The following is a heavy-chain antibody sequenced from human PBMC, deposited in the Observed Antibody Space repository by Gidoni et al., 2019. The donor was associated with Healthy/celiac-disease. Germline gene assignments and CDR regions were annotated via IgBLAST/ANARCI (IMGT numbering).Heavy chain of an antibody. D-gene: IGHD3-10*01. CDR3: ARDRSPGGDYGSGRRITYYYGMDV. CDR2: INSDGSRT. CDR1: GFTFSSYW. Sequence: EVQLVESGGGLVQPGGSLRLSCAASGFTFSSYWMHWVRQAPGKGLVWVSRINSDGSRTSYADSVKGRFTISRDNAKNTLYLQMNSLRAEDTAVYYCARDRSPGGDYGSGRRITYYYGMDVWGQGTTVTVSS. J-gene: IGHJ6*02. V-gene: IGHV3-74*01.